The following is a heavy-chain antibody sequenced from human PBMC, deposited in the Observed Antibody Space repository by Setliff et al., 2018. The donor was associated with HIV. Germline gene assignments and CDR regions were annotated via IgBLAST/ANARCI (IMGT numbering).Heavy chain of an antibody. CDR1: GGSISSSSYY. D-gene: IGHD3-22*01. V-gene: IGHV4-39*07. CDR2: ISYSGST. J-gene: IGHJ4*02. Sequence: KASETLSLTCTVSGGSISSSSYYWGWIRRPPGKGLEWIGSISYSGSTYYNPSLKSRVTISVDTSKNQFSLKLSSVTAADTAVYYCARDRRYFDSSGHDYWGQGTLVTVSS. CDR3: ARDRRYFDSSGHDY.